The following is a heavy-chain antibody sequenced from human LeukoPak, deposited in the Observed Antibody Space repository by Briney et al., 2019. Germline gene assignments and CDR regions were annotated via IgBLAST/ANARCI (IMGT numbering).Heavy chain of an antibody. Sequence: SETLSLTCTVSGGSISSHYWSWIRQPPGKGLEWIGYVYYRGSTNYNPSLKSRVTISVDTSKNQFSLKLSSVTAADTAVYYCARVHDSSGYDAFDIWGQGTMVTVSS. CDR1: GGSISSHY. J-gene: IGHJ3*02. CDR2: VYYRGST. CDR3: ARVHDSSGYDAFDI. V-gene: IGHV4-59*11. D-gene: IGHD3-22*01.